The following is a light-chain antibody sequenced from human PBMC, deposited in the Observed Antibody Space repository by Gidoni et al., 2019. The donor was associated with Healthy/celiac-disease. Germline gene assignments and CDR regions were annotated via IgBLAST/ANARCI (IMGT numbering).Light chain of an antibody. J-gene: IGKJ2*01. CDR3: QQSYSTSVYT. CDR1: QSISSY. V-gene: IGKV1-39*01. CDR2: AAS. Sequence: DIQMTQSPSSLSASVGDRVTITCRASQSISSYLNWYQQKPGKAPKLLIYAASSLQSGVPSRFSGSGSGTDFTLTISSLQPEDFATYYCQQSYSTSVYTFGQXTKLEIK.